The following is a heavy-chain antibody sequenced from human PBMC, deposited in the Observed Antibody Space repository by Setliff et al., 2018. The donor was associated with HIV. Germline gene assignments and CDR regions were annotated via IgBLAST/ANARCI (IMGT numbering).Heavy chain of an antibody. CDR3: ARHISPDMDNFWSGYRGYFDY. CDR1: GVSTSSSSYY. D-gene: IGHD3-3*01. J-gene: IGHJ4*02. Sequence: PSETLSLTCIVSGVSTSSSSYYWGWIRQPPGKGLEWIGYISYSGSTYYNPSLKSRVTISADTSKKQFSLKLSSVTAADTAVYWCARHISPDMDNFWSGYRGYFDYWGQGTLVTVSS. CDR2: ISYSGST. V-gene: IGHV4-39*01.